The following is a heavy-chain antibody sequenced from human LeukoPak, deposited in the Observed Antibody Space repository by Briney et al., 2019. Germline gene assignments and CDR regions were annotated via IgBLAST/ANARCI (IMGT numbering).Heavy chain of an antibody. CDR1: GGSISSGGYY. D-gene: IGHD2-21*02. CDR3: ARANGWAQHIVVVTANHNWFDP. CDR2: IYYSGST. J-gene: IGHJ5*02. V-gene: IGHV4-31*03. Sequence: SQTLSLTCTVSGGSISSGGYYWSWIRQHPGKGLEWIGYIYYSGSTYYNPSLKSRVTISVDTSKNQFSLKLSSVTAADTAVYYCARANGWAQHIVVVTANHNWFDPWGQGTLVTVSS.